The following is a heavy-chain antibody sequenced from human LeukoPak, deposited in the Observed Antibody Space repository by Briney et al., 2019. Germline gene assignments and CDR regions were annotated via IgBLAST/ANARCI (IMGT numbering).Heavy chain of an antibody. V-gene: IGHV1-3*01. D-gene: IGHD6-13*01. J-gene: IGHJ4*02. CDR1: GYTFTSYA. CDR3: ARRGTAAGLDY. CDR2: INAGNGNT. Sequence: ASVKVSCKASGYTFTSYAMHWVRQAPGQRLEWMGWINAGNGNTKYPQKFQGRVTITRDTSASTAYMELSSLRSEDTAVYFCARRGTAAGLDYWGQGTLVAVSS.